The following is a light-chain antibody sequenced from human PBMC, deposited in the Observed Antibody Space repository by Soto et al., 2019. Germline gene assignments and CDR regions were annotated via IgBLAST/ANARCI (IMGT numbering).Light chain of an antibody. CDR3: TTWDDSLSGLVV. V-gene: IGLV1-47*01. CDR1: NSNIGSYY. J-gene: IGLJ2*01. CDR2: RNN. Sequence: QSVLTQPPSASGTPGQRITISCSGSNSNIGSYYVHWYQQLPGTAPKLLIYRNNQRPSGVPDRFSGSKSGTSASLAISGLRSEDEGDYYCTTWDDSLSGLVVFVGGTQLTVL.